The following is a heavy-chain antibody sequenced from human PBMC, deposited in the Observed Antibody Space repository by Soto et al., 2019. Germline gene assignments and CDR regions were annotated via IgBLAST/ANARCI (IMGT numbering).Heavy chain of an antibody. Sequence: QVQLVQSGAEVKKPGASVRVSCKASGYTFSTYALHWVRQAPGQRLEWMGWINAGNGNTKYSQTFQGRVTFTRDTSASTAYMELSILRSEDTAVFYCASPSDGSGNFYWGQGTLVTVSS. CDR3: ASPSDGSGNFY. V-gene: IGHV1-3*01. D-gene: IGHD3-10*01. CDR1: GYTFSTYA. CDR2: INAGNGNT. J-gene: IGHJ4*02.